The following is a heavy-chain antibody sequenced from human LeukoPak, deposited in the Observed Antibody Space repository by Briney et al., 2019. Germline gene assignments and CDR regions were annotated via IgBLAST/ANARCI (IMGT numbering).Heavy chain of an antibody. Sequence: SETLSLTCTVSGGSINSNDYYWGWVRLPPGQGLEWIVSIYYSGSTYYNPSLMGRVTISVDTSKNQFSLKLNSVTAADTAVYYCATVIHFYDTSGYLTPFDYWGRGTLVTVSS. V-gene: IGHV4-39*07. CDR1: GGSINSNDYY. D-gene: IGHD3-22*01. CDR2: IYYSGST. J-gene: IGHJ4*02. CDR3: ATVIHFYDTSGYLTPFDY.